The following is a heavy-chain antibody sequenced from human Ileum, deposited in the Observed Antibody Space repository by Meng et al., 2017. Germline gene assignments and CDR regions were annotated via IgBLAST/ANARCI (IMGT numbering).Heavy chain of an antibody. V-gene: IGHV3-11*01. J-gene: IGHJ3*02. Sequence: GESLKISCAASEFAFSDFYMSWIRQAPGKGLEWVSHISSGGDTIFNADSVKGRFVISRDNAKNSLYLQMNSLRAEDTAVYYCARRGPDTFDIWGQGTMVPVSS. CDR3: ARRGPDTFDI. CDR1: EFAFSDFY. CDR2: ISSGGDTI.